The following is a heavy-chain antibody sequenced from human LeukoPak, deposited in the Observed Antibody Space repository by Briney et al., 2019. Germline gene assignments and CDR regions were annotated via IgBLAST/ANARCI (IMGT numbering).Heavy chain of an antibody. CDR3: ARDYPEDDYGGNQTPNDAFDI. CDR1: GYTFTSYA. CDR2: INAGNGNT. J-gene: IGHJ3*02. V-gene: IGHV1-3*01. D-gene: IGHD4-23*01. Sequence: ASVKVSCKASGYTFTSYAMHWVRQAPGQRLEWMGWINAGNGNTKYSQKFQGRVTITRDTSASTAYMELSSLRSEDTAVYYCARDYPEDDYGGNQTPNDAFDIWGQGTMVTVSS.